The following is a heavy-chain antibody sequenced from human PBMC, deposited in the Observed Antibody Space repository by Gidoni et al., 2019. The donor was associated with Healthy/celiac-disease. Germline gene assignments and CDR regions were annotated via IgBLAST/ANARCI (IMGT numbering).Heavy chain of an antibody. D-gene: IGHD4-17*01. CDR2: ISAYNGNT. CDR1: GDTFTSYG. Sequence: QGQLVQSGAEVKKPGASVKVSCKASGDTFTSYGISWVRQAPGQGLEWMGWISAYNGNTTYAQKLQGRVTMPTATSTSTAYMELRSLRSADTAVYYCARGSTVPPRADYWGQGTLVTVSS. J-gene: IGHJ4*02. V-gene: IGHV1-18*04. CDR3: ARGSTVPPRADY.